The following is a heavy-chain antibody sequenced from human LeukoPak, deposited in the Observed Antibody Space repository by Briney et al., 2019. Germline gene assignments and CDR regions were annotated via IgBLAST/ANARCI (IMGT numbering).Heavy chain of an antibody. D-gene: IGHD3-10*01. CDR3: AKDGGVWFGESNDY. V-gene: IGHV3-30*02. CDR1: GFTFSSYG. Sequence: GGSLRLSCAASGFTFSSYGMHWVRQAPGKGLEWVAFIGYDGNNKYYPDSVKGRFTISRDISKNTLYLQMNSLRADDTAVYYCAKDGGVWFGESNDYWGQGTLVTVSS. J-gene: IGHJ4*02. CDR2: IGYDGNNK.